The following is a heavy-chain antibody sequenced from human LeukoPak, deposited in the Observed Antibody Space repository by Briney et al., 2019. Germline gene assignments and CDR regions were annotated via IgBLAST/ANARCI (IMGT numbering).Heavy chain of an antibody. D-gene: IGHD1-26*01. CDR1: GGSISSPNW. Sequence: SETLSLTCTVSGGSISSPNWWSWVRQPPGKGLEWIGEIYHSGSTNYNLSLKSRVTISVDKAKNQFSLKLRSVTAADTAVYYCARSASGSYAFDIWGQGTMVTVSS. V-gene: IGHV4-4*02. CDR2: IYHSGST. J-gene: IGHJ3*02. CDR3: ARSASGSYAFDI.